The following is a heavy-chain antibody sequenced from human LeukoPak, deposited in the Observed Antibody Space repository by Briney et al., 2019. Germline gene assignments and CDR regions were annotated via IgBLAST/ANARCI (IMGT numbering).Heavy chain of an antibody. CDR3: TRDGAAAGTW. CDR1: GFTFGDYV. V-gene: IGHV3-49*04. Sequence: GGSLRLSCTASGFTFGDYVMSWVRQAPGKGLEWVGFIRSKAYGGTTKNAASVKGRFTVSRDDSRSIAYLQMNSLKTEDTAVYYYTRDGAAAGTWWGQGTLVTVSS. D-gene: IGHD6-13*01. CDR2: IRSKAYGGTT. J-gene: IGHJ4*02.